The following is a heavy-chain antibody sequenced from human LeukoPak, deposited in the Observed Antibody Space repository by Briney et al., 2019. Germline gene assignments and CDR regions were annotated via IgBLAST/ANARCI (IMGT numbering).Heavy chain of an antibody. Sequence: GGSLRLSCAASGFTFSSYAMSWVRRAPGKGLEWVSAISGSGGSTYYADPVKGRFTISRDNSKNTLYLQMNSLRAEDTAVYYCAKFGALAVASYFDYWGQGTLVTVSS. CDR3: AKFGALAVASYFDY. J-gene: IGHJ4*02. CDR1: GFTFSSYA. D-gene: IGHD6-19*01. CDR2: ISGSGGST. V-gene: IGHV3-23*01.